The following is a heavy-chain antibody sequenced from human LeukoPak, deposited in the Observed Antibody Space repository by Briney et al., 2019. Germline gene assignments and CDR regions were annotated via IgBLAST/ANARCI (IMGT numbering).Heavy chain of an antibody. Sequence: SETLSLTCTLSGGSISTYYWSWIRQPPGKGLEWIGYIYYSGSTNYNPSLKSRVTISVDKSNNQFSLKLSSVTAADTAAYYCARMVYDTSGYYPSFDYWGQGTLVTVSS. CDR3: ARMVYDTSGYYPSFDY. D-gene: IGHD3-22*01. J-gene: IGHJ4*02. V-gene: IGHV4-59*12. CDR2: IYYSGST. CDR1: GGSISTYY.